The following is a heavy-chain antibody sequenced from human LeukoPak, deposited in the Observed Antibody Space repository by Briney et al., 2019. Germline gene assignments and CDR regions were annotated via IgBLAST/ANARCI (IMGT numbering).Heavy chain of an antibody. D-gene: IGHD2-2*01. V-gene: IGHV3-33*01. CDR3: SRERNLKDIVVFGKWFDR. J-gene: IGHJ5*02. CDR2: ISYDGSNK. CDR1: GFTFSSYG. Sequence: GRSLRLSCAASGFTFSSYGMHWVRQAPGKGLEWVAVISYDGSNKYFADSVKGRFTISRDNSKNTLYLQINSLRAEDTAGYYCSRERNLKDIVVFGKWFDRWGQGTLVTVSS.